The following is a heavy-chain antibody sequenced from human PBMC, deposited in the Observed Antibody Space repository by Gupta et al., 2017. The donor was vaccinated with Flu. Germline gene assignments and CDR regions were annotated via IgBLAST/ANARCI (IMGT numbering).Heavy chain of an antibody. CDR2: IYYSGST. V-gene: IGHV4-39*01. Sequence: QLQLQESGPGLVKPSETLSLTCTVSGGSISSSSYYWGWIRQPPGKGLEWIGGIYYSGSTYYNPSLKSRVTISVDTSKNQFSLKLSSVTAADTAGYYCARRPGSGWDVFAFDIWGQGTMVTVSS. CDR1: GGSISSSSYY. J-gene: IGHJ3*02. CDR3: ARRPGSGWDVFAFDI. D-gene: IGHD6-19*01.